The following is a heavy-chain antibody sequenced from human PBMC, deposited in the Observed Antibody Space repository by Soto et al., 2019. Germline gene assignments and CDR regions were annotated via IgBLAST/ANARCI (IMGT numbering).Heavy chain of an antibody. CDR3: AREGVAYDFWSGPRGNWFDP. D-gene: IGHD3-3*01. J-gene: IGHJ5*02. Sequence: SVKVSCKASGGTFSSYAISWVRQAPGQELEWMGGIIPIFGTANYAQKFQGRVTITADESTSTAYMELSSLRSEDTAVYYCAREGVAYDFWSGPRGNWFDPWGQGTLVTVSS. CDR2: IIPIFGTA. V-gene: IGHV1-69*13. CDR1: GGTFSSYA.